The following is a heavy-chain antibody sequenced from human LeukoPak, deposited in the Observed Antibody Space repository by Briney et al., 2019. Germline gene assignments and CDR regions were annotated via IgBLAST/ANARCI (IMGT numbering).Heavy chain of an antibody. D-gene: IGHD5-12*01. CDR1: GFTFSSYA. CDR2: ISGSGGST. J-gene: IGHJ2*01. CDR3: AIAYTGYDADWYFDL. V-gene: IGHV3-23*01. Sequence: PGGSLRLSCAASGFTFSSYAMSWVRQAPGKGLEWVSAISGSGGSTYYADSVKGRFTISRDNSKNTLYLQMNSLRAEDTAVYYCAIAYTGYDADWYFDLWGRGALVTVSS.